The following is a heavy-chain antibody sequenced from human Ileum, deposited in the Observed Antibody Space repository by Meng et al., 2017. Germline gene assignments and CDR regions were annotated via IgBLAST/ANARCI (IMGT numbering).Heavy chain of an antibody. V-gene: IGHV6-1*01. CDR2: TYYRSKWYN. CDR3: ARDGGAAPDYFDY. D-gene: IGHD3-16*01. Sequence: VQLQQSGPGRVMPSRTLSLSCAISGDSVSSNSAAWNWIRQSPSRGLEWLGRTYYRSKWYNNYAVSVRSRISINPDTSKNQFSLQLNSVTPEDTAVYYCARDGGAAPDYFDYWGQGTLVTVSS. CDR1: GDSVSSNSAA. J-gene: IGHJ4*02.